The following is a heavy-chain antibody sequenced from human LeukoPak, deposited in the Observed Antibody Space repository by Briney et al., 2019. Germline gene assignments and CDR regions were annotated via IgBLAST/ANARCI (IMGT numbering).Heavy chain of an antibody. CDR1: GFSFSNSW. V-gene: IGHV3-7*01. J-gene: IGHJ6*03. CDR2: ITEDGSGK. CDR3: ARNPGIAAGRGYYYYMDV. D-gene: IGHD6-6*01. Sequence: GGSLRLSCVASGFSFSNSWMTWVRQAPGKGLEWVANITEDGSGKYFVDSVKARITISSDNAKNSLYLQMNSLRAEDTAVYYCARNPGIAAGRGYYYYMDVWGKGTTVTVSS.